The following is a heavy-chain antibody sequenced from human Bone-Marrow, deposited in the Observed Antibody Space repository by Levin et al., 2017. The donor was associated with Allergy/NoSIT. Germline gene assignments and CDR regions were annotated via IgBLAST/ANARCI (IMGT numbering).Heavy chain of an antibody. CDR1: GYTFTSYD. J-gene: IGHJ5*02. Sequence: GASVKVSCKASGYTFTSYDINWVRQATGQGLEWMGWMNPNSGNTGYAQKFQGRVTMTRNTSISTAYMELSSLRSEDTAVYYCARGGHGYGDRRGQYWFDRWGQGSLVTVSS. CDR3: ARGGHGYGDRRGQYWFDR. D-gene: IGHD4-17*01. CDR2: MNPNSGNT. V-gene: IGHV1-8*01.